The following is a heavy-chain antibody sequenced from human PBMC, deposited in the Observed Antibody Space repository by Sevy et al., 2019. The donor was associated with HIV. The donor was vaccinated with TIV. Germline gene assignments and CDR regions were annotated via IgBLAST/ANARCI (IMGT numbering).Heavy chain of an antibody. D-gene: IGHD6-19*01. CDR2: ISSTSSYI. CDR1: GFTFSTYS. J-gene: IGHJ5*02. Sequence: GGSLRLSCAASGFTFSTYSMNWVGQAPGKGLEWVSSISSTSSYIDYAYSVKGRFTISRDNAKNSLCLQMNNLRAEDTAVYYCARDYNSGWRKFNLFDPWGQGTLVTVSS. CDR3: ARDYNSGWRKFNLFDP. V-gene: IGHV3-21*01.